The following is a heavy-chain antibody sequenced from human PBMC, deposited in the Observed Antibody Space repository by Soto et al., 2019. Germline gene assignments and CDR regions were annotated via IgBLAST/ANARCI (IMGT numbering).Heavy chain of an antibody. J-gene: IGHJ5*02. CDR2: IYYSGST. V-gene: IGHV4-59*08. D-gene: IGHD2-15*01. CDR1: GGSISNYY. CDR3: ARYCSGGSWYLDP. Sequence: QVQLQESGPGLVKPSETLSLTCTVSGGSISNYYCSWIRQPPGKGLEWIAYIYYSGSTNYNPSLKSRVTISVDTSKNQSSLKLSSVTAADTAVYYCARYCSGGSWYLDPWGQGTLVTVSS.